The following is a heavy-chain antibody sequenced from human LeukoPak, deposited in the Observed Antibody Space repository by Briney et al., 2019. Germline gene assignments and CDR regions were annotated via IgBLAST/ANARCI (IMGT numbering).Heavy chain of an antibody. V-gene: IGHV4-59*01. CDR2: IYYSGST. Sequence: SETLSLTCTVSGGSISSYYWSWIRQPPGKGLEWIGYIYYSGSTNYNPSLKSRVTISVDTSKNQFSLKLSSVTAADTAVYYCARVPGRGHFDYWGQGTLVTVSS. J-gene: IGHJ4*02. CDR1: GGSISSYY. CDR3: ARVPGRGHFDY. D-gene: IGHD3-10*01.